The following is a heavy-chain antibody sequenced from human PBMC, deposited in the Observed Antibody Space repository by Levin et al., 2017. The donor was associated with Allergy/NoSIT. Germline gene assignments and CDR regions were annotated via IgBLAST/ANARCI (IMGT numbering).Heavy chain of an antibody. CDR2: INPNSGGT. CDR1: GYTFTGYY. CDR3: ARVRVASGYAAIGGRYYFDY. Sequence: PGESLKISCKASGYTFTGYYMHWVRQAPGQGLEWMGWINPNSGGTNYAQKFQGRVTMTRDTSISTAYMELSRLRSDDTAVYYCARVRVASGYAAIGGRYYFDYWGQGTLVTVSS. V-gene: IGHV1-2*02. D-gene: IGHD5-12*01. J-gene: IGHJ4*02.